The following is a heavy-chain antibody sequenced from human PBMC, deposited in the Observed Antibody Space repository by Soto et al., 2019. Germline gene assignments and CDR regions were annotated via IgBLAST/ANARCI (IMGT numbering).Heavy chain of an antibody. V-gene: IGHV1-69*13. Sequence: GASVKVSCKASGGTFSSYAISWVRQAPGQGLEWMGGIIPIFGTANYAQKFQGRVTITADESTSTAYMELSSLRSEDTAVYYCARVAVVVTAEIDYWGQGTLVTVSS. CDR3: ARVAVVVTAEIDY. D-gene: IGHD2-21*02. CDR1: GGTFSSYA. J-gene: IGHJ4*02. CDR2: IIPIFGTA.